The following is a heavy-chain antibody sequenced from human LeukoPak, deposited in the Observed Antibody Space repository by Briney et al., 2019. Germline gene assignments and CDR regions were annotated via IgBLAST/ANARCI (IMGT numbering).Heavy chain of an antibody. J-gene: IGHJ6*02. V-gene: IGHV3-33*01. CDR2: IWYDGSNK. Sequence: PGRSLRLSCAASGFTFSSYGMHWVRQAPGKGLEWVAVIWYDGSNKYYADSVKGRFTISRDNSKNTLYLQMNSLRAEDTAVYYCARDKQLVNYGMDVWGQGTTVTVSS. CDR1: GFTFSSYG. CDR3: ARDKQLVNYGMDV. D-gene: IGHD5-18*01.